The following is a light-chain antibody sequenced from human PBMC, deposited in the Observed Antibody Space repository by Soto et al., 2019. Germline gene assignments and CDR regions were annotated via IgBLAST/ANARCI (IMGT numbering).Light chain of an antibody. J-gene: IGLJ2*01. CDR3: SSFSSSSTLVV. V-gene: IGLV2-14*01. CDR2: EVS. CDR1: SSDVGGYSY. Sequence: QLVLTQPASVSGSPGQSITISCTGTSSDVGGYSYVSWYQQHPGKAPKLMIYEVSNRPSGVSNRFSGSKSGNTASLTISGLQAEDEADYSCSSFSSSSTLVVFGGGTKVTVL.